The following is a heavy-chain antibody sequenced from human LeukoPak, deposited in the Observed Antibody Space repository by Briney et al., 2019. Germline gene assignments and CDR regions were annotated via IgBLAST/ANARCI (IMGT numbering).Heavy chain of an antibody. V-gene: IGHV1-69*05. CDR3: ARVVLLYGSGTYLDV. D-gene: IGHD3-10*01. CDR1: GDTFSKYA. CDR2: SIPMYGTA. J-gene: IGHJ4*02. Sequence: GASVKDSCKAPGDTFSKYAISWVRLAPGQGLEWMGGSIPMYGTANSAQKFQGRLTFNTDDSTSTTYLELSSLRPEDTALYYCARVVLLYGSGTYLDVWGQGTLVTVSS.